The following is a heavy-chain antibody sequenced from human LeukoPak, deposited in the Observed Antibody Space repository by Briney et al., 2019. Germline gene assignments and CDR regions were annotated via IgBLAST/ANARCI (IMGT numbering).Heavy chain of an antibody. D-gene: IGHD4-23*01. CDR2: ITPIFGAA. V-gene: IGHV1-69*13. CDR1: GYTFTSYD. Sequence: SVKVSCKASGYTFTSYDITWVRQAPGQGLEWMGEITPIFGAANYAQTFQGRVTITADESTSTVFMELSSLRSDDTAFYYCARNSRVASTSGLNYWGQGTLVTVSS. CDR3: ARNSRVASTSGLNY. J-gene: IGHJ4*02.